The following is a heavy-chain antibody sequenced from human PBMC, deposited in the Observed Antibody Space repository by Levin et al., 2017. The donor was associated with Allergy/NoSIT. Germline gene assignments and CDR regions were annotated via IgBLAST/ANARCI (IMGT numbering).Heavy chain of an antibody. CDR2: IYDSGST. J-gene: IGHJ3*02. CDR3: ARRTKIYSGSGRNPGDAFDI. V-gene: IGHV4-59*08. CDR1: GGSISSYY. D-gene: IGHD3-10*01. Sequence: PSQTLSLTCTVSGGSISSYYWSWLRQPPGKGLEWIGYIYDSGSTNYNPSLKSRVTISLDTSKNQFSLKLSSVTAADTDLYYCARRTKIYSGSGRNPGDAFDIWGQGTMVTVSS.